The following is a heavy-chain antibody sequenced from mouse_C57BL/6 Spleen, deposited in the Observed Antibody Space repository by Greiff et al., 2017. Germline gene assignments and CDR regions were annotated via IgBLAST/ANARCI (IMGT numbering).Heavy chain of an antibody. CDR2: ISYDGSN. CDR1: GYSITSGYY. J-gene: IGHJ1*03. Sequence: EVQLKESGPGLVKPSQSLSLTCSVTGYSITSGYYWNWIRQFPGNKLEWMGYISYDGSNNYNPSLKNRISITRDTSKNQFFLKLNSVTTEDTATYYCARDRPSITTEGFDVWGTGTTVTVSS. CDR3: ARDRPSITTEGFDV. V-gene: IGHV3-6*01. D-gene: IGHD1-1*01.